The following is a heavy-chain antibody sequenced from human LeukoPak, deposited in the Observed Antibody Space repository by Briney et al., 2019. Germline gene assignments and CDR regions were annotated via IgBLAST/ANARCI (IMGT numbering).Heavy chain of an antibody. Sequence: SETLSLTCTVSGSSISNYYWGWIRQAPGKGLEWIGSIYYSGNTYYNSSLKSRVTISVDTSKNQFFLILNSVTAADTAVYYCARGAPGYWGQGTLVTVSS. CDR2: IYYSGNT. CDR3: ARGAPGY. CDR1: GSSISNYY. J-gene: IGHJ4*02. V-gene: IGHV4-39*07.